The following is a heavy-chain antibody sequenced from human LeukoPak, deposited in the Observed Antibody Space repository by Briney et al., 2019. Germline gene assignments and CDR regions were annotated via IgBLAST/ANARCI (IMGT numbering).Heavy chain of an antibody. V-gene: IGHV4-34*01. CDR2: INHSGST. Sequence: SETLSLTCAVYGGSFRGYYWSWIRQPPGKGLEWIGEINHSGSTNYNPSLKSRVTISVDTSKNQFSLKLSSVTAADTAVYYCARGRRERQWLVFRGPFDYWGQGTLVTVSS. CDR1: GGSFRGYY. J-gene: IGHJ4*02. D-gene: IGHD6-19*01. CDR3: ARGRRERQWLVFRGPFDY.